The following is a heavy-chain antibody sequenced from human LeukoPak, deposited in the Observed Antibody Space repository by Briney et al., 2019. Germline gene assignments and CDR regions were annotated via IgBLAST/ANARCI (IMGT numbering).Heavy chain of an antibody. CDR3: GSRDKGYYYGLDV. CDR1: GFTGSSNY. CDR2: ISGGGNT. J-gene: IGHJ6*02. D-gene: IGHD5-24*01. Sequence: GGSLRLSCVASGFTGSSNYMSWVRQAPGKGLEWVSIISGGGNTYYADSVKGRFTISRDDSKTTLHLQMKSPRAEDTAVYYCGSRDKGYYYGLDVWGQGTTVTVSS. V-gene: IGHV3-66*01.